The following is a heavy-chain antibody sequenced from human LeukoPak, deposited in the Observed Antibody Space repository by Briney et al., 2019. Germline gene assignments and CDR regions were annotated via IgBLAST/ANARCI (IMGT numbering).Heavy chain of an antibody. CDR2: LSYDGSNT. CDR1: RSCLSSSA. CDR3: ARDCTQLDLHAGPDY. D-gene: IGHD1-7*01. J-gene: IGHJ4*02. Sequence: GGSLEVPRSPSRSCLSSSAIQRLRQAPRLRHEGPAVLSYDGSNTYYADSVKGRFTISRDNSTNTLYLQMNSLRAEDTAVYYCARDCTQLDLHAGPDYWGQGTLVTVSS. V-gene: IGHV3-30*16.